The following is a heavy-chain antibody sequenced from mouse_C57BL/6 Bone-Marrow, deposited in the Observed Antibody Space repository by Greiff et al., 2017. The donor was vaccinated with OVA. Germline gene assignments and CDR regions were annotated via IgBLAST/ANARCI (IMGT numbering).Heavy chain of an antibody. D-gene: IGHD1-1*01. V-gene: IGHV14-4*01. CDR1: GFNIKDDY. CDR3: TTRDYYGSSYVDYAMDY. CDR2: LDPENGDT. J-gene: IGHJ4*01. Sequence: VQLQQSGAELVRPGASVKLSCTASGFNIKDDYMHWVKQRPEQGLEWIGWLDPENGDTEYASKFQGKATITADTSSNTAYLQLSSLTSEDTAVYYCTTRDYYGSSYVDYAMDYWGQGTSVTVSS.